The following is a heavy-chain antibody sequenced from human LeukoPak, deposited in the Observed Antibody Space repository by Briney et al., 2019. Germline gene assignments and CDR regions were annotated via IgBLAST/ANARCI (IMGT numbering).Heavy chain of an antibody. CDR1: GYTFTSYG. CDR3: ARIDGQQLVPGYFDY. V-gene: IGHV1-18*01. Sequence: GASVKVSCKASGYTFTSYGISWVRQAPGQGLEWMGWISAYNGNTNYAQKLQGRVTMTTDTSTSTAYMELRSLRSDDTAVYYCARIDGQQLVPGYFDYWGQGTLVTVSS. D-gene: IGHD6-13*01. J-gene: IGHJ4*02. CDR2: ISAYNGNT.